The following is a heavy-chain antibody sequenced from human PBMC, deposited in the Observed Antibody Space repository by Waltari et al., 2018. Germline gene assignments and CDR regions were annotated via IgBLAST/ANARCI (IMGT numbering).Heavy chain of an antibody. Sequence: EVQLVESGGGLVQPGGSLRLSCAGAGFTFSSYWISWVRQAPGKGRGWVAKIKEDGSPKYYVASVQGRFTISRDNAENAAYLQMSSLRAEDTAVYYCARPSGNGWFSFWGQGTLVTVSS. V-gene: IGHV3-7*01. D-gene: IGHD6-25*01. CDR2: IKEDGSPK. CDR3: ARPSGNGWFSF. CDR1: GFTFSSYW. J-gene: IGHJ5*01.